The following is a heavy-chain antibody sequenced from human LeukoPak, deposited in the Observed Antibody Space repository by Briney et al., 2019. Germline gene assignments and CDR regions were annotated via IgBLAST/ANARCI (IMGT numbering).Heavy chain of an antibody. Sequence: SETLSLTCTVSGGSISSYYWSWIRQPPGKGLEWIGYIYYSGSTNYNPSLKSRVTISVDTSKNQFSLKLSSVTAADTAVYYCERVPRYCSGGSCYPDWGQGTLVTVSS. J-gene: IGHJ4*02. CDR3: ERVPRYCSGGSCYPD. V-gene: IGHV4-59*01. CDR1: GGSISSYY. D-gene: IGHD2-15*01. CDR2: IYYSGST.